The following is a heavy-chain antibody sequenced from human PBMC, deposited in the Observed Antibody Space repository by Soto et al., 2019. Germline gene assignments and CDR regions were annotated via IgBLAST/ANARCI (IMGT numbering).Heavy chain of an antibody. V-gene: IGHV4-34*01. CDR2: NNHGGST. Sequence: QVQLQQWGAGLLKPSETLSLTCAVYGGSFTGYYWSWLRQPPGKGPEWIGENNHGGSTKYNPSLENRLTISVDTSKNQFSLKLNSVSAADTAVYYCARTGGMDLWSQGATVTVSS. CDR1: GGSFTGYY. CDR3: ARTGGMDL. J-gene: IGHJ6*02.